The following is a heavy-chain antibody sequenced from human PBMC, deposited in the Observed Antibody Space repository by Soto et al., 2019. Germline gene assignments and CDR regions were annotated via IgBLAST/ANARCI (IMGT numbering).Heavy chain of an antibody. CDR1: GYTFTGYY. Sequence: ASVKVSCKASGYTFTGYYMHWVRQAPGQGLELLGWINPNSGGTNYAQKFQGWVTMTRDTSISTAYMELSRLRSDDTAVYYCARGDYDFWSGYYRDYYYGMDVWGQGTTVTVSS. V-gene: IGHV1-2*04. CDR3: ARGDYDFWSGYYRDYYYGMDV. J-gene: IGHJ6*02. CDR2: INPNSGGT. D-gene: IGHD3-3*01.